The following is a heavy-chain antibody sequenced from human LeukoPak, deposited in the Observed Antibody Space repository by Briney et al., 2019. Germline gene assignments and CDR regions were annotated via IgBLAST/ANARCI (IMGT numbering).Heavy chain of an antibody. CDR2: ISSSSSTI. J-gene: IGHJ4*02. CDR1: GFTFSSYA. CDR3: ASRSPGRIAAAGLDY. V-gene: IGHV3-48*04. D-gene: IGHD6-13*01. Sequence: PGGSLRLSCAASGFTFSSYAMSWVRQAPGKGLEWVSYISSSSSTIYYADSVKGRFTISRDNAKNSLYLQMNSLRAEDTAVYYCASRSPGRIAAAGLDYWGQGTLVTVSS.